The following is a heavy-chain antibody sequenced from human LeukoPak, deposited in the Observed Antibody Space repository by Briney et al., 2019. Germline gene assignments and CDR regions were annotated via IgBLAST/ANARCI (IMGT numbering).Heavy chain of an antibody. J-gene: IGHJ4*02. Sequence: GGSLRLSCAASGLTFSAFGMHWVRQAPGKGLEWLSIIYFDGSSKYYADSVKGRFTISRDNSKNTLYLQMHSLRAEDTAVHYCARGSESYFQPHFDYWGQGTLVTVSS. CDR3: ARGSESYFQPHFDY. D-gene: IGHD1-26*01. V-gene: IGHV3-33*01. CDR2: IYFDGSSK. CDR1: GLTFSAFG.